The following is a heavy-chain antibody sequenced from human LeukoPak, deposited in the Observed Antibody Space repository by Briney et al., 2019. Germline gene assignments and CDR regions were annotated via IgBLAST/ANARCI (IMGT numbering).Heavy chain of an antibody. CDR2: IQTSGST. J-gene: IGHJ4*02. D-gene: IGHD5-24*01. CDR3: ARRRDGYNFRSFYFDY. V-gene: IGHV4-61*02. CDR1: GVSISSGGYY. Sequence: SETLSLTCTVSGVSISSGGYYWNWIRQPAGKGLEWIGRIQTSGSTNYNPSLNSRVTISVDTSENQFSLELRSVTAADAAVYYCARRRDGYNFRSFYFDYWGQGILVTVSS.